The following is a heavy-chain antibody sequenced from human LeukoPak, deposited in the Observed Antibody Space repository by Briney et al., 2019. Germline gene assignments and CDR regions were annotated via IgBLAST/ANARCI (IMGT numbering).Heavy chain of an antibody. V-gene: IGHV2-5*02. CDR3: AKAGYGSGSYLRYYYHGMDV. CDR1: GLSLNTAGVG. Sequence: SGPTLVKPTQTLTLTCTLSGLSLNTAGVGVGWIRQPPGKALEWLALIYWDDDKRYNPSLKTRLTVTKDTSKNQVVLTVTNMDPVDTATYYCAKAGYGSGSYLRYYYHGMDVWGQGTTVTVSS. J-gene: IGHJ6*02. CDR2: IYWDDDK. D-gene: IGHD3-10*01.